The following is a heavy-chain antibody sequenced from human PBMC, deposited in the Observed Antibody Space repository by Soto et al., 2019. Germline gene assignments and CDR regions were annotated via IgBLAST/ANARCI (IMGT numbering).Heavy chain of an antibody. V-gene: IGHV1-69*13. D-gene: IGHD5-18*01. CDR2: IIPIFGTA. J-gene: IGHJ6*02. CDR3: ASSGYSYGQRYYYYGMDV. Sequence: ASVRVSCKASGGTFSSYAISWVRQAPGQGLEWMGGIIPIFGTANYAQKFQGRVTITADESTSTAYMELSSLRSEDTAVYYCASSGYSYGQRYYYYGMDVWGQGTTVTVSS. CDR1: GGTFSSYA.